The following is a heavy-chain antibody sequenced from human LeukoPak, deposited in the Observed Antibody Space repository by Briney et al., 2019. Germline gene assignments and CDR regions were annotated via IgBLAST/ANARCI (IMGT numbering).Heavy chain of an antibody. V-gene: IGHV1-69*05. CDR3: ASSTPTVTPNSGVYYMDV. CDR1: GGTFSSYA. CDR2: IIPIFGTA. J-gene: IGHJ6*03. Sequence: SVKVSCKPSGGTFSSYAINWVRQAPGQGLEWMGGIIPIFGTANYAQKFQGRVTITTDESTSTAYMELSSLRSEDTAVYYCASSTPTVTPNSGVYYMDVWGKGTTVTVSS. D-gene: IGHD4-17*01.